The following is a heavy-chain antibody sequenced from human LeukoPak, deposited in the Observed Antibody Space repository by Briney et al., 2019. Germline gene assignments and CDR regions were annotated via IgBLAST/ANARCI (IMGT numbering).Heavy chain of an antibody. Sequence: GGSLRLSCAASGSTFSSYSMNWVRQAPGKGLEWVSYISSSSSTIYYADSVKGRFTISRDNAKNSLYLQMNSLRDEDTAVYYCARDVIADYYDSSGYPLNWFDPWGQGTLVTVSS. CDR3: ARDVIADYYDSSGYPLNWFDP. V-gene: IGHV3-48*02. J-gene: IGHJ5*02. CDR1: GSTFSSYS. D-gene: IGHD3-22*01. CDR2: ISSSSSTI.